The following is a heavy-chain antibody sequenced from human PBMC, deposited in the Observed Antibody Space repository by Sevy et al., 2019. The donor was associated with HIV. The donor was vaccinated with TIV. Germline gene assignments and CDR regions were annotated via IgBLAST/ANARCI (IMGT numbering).Heavy chain of an antibody. CDR2: ISAYNGNT. V-gene: IGHV1-18*01. D-gene: IGHD4-17*01. J-gene: IGHJ6*02. CDR3: ARPGGYGDYYGMDV. CDR1: GYAFTSYG. Sequence: ASVKVSCKASGYAFTSYGISWVRQAAGQGLEWMGWISAYNGNTNYAQKLQGRVTMTTDTSTSTAYMELRSLRSDDTAVYYCARPGGYGDYYGMDVWGQGTTVTVSS.